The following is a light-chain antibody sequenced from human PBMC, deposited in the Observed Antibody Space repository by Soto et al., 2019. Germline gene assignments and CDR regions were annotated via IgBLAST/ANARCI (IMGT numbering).Light chain of an antibody. CDR3: EHLSA. V-gene: IGKV3-20*01. CDR2: EAF. CDR1: QSLSSSH. J-gene: IGKJ1*01. Sequence: EIVLTQSPGTLSLSPGERASLSCRASQSLSSSHLIWYQQKPGQAPRLLIYEAFIRATGIPDKFSGGGSGTDFTLTISRLEPEEFAVYSCEHLSAFGQGTKVEIK.